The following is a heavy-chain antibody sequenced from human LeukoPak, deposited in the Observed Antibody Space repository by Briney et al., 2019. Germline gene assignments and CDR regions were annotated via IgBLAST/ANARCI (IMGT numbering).Heavy chain of an antibody. CDR3: AREYCSDVSCHDNWFDP. Sequence: SETLSLTCAVYDGSFSSYYWTWIRQSPGKGLEWIEEINHSGSTNFNPSLRSRVTISLDTSKNQFSLGLSSVTAADTAVYYCAREYCSDVSCHDNWFDPWGQGTLVIVSS. CDR1: DGSFSSYY. V-gene: IGHV4-34*01. CDR2: INHSGST. D-gene: IGHD2-15*01. J-gene: IGHJ5*02.